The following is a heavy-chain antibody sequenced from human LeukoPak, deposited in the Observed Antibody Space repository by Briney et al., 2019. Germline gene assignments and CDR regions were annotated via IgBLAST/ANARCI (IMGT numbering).Heavy chain of an antibody. CDR1: GFTFSDYY. CDR3: ATEIGVSAASFDV. V-gene: IGHV3-11*01. J-gene: IGHJ3*01. Sequence: GGSLRLSCAASGFTFSDYYMSWIRQAPGKGLEWVSYISSSGSTIYYADSVKGRFTISRDNAKNSLYLQMHSLRADDSALYYCATEIGVSAASFDVWGQGTMVTVSS. CDR2: ISSSGSTI. D-gene: IGHD6-13*01.